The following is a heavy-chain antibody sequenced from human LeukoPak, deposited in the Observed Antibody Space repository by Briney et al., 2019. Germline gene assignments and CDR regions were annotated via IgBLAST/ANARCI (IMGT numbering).Heavy chain of an antibody. V-gene: IGHV3-23*01. CDR3: AKAERYDILTGLDY. D-gene: IGHD3-9*01. J-gene: IGHJ4*02. Sequence: PGGSLRLSCATSGFTFSSYAMSWVRQAPGKWLEWVSGIGASGGSTYYADSVKGRFTISRDNSKNTLYLQMNSLRTEDTAVYYCAKAERYDILTGLDYWGQGTLVTVSS. CDR1: GFTFSSYA. CDR2: IGASGGST.